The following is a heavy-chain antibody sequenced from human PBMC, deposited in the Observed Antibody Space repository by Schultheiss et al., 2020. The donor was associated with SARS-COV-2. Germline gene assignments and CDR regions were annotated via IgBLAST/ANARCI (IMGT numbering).Heavy chain of an antibody. V-gene: IGHV4-59*08. Sequence: SETLSLTCTVSGGSISSYYWSWIRQPPGKGLEWIGYIYYSGSTNYNPSLKSRVTISVDTSKNQFSLKLSSVTAADTAVYYCARAGSSRVRGGWFDPWGQGTLVTVSS. J-gene: IGHJ5*02. CDR2: IYYSGST. CDR1: GGSISSYY. D-gene: IGHD6-13*01. CDR3: ARAGSSRVRGGWFDP.